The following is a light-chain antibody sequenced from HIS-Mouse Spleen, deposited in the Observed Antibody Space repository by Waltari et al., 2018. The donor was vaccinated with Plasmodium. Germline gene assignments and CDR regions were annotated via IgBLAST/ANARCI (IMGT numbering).Light chain of an antibody. CDR2: AAS. CDR3: QQSYSTWT. J-gene: IGKJ1*01. V-gene: IGKV1-39*01. Sequence: DIQMTQSPSSLSASVGDRVTITCRASQSISSYLNWYQQKPGKAPKLLIDAASSLQSGVPSRCSGSGAGTDFTLSSSSLQPEDFATYYCQQSYSTWTFGQGTKVEIK. CDR1: QSISSY.